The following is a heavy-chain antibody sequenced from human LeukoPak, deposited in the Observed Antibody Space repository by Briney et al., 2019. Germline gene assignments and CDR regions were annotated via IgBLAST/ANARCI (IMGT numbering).Heavy chain of an antibody. CDR3: AKVVSRYFDY. CDR1: GFTFSSYA. V-gene: IGHV3-23*01. CDR2: ISGSGGST. Sequence: GGSLTLSCAASGFTFSSYAMSWVRPAPGKGLEWVSAISGSGGSTYYADSVKGRFTISRDNSKNTLYLQMNSLRAEDTAVYYCAKVVSRYFDYWGQGTLVTVSS. J-gene: IGHJ4*02.